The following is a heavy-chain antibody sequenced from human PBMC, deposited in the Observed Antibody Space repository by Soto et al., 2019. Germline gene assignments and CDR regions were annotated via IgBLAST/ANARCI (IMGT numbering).Heavy chain of an antibody. D-gene: IGHD2-8*02. J-gene: IGHJ6*03. Sequence: QVQLLQSGSEVKKPGSSVKVSCRASGGSLSSYPVTWVRQAPGQGLEWMGRIIPIVGLTNYAQKFQGRVTITAEKSTATAYMELSSLRSDDTAVYYCARPTGGHDAGGTYMDVWGKGPTVIVSS. CDR2: IIPIVGLT. V-gene: IGHV1-69*02. CDR1: GGSLSSYP. CDR3: ARPTGGHDAGGTYMDV.